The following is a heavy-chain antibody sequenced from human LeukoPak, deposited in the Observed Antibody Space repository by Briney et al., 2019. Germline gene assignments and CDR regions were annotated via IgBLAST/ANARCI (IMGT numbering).Heavy chain of an antibody. V-gene: IGHV4-59*08. CDR3: ARLRTDYYGSGSYLPFIDY. CDR1: GGSISSYY. J-gene: IGHJ4*02. Sequence: SETLSLTCTVSGGSISSYYWSWIRQPPGKGLEWIGYIYYSGSTNYNPSLKSRVTISVDTSKNQFSLKLSSVTAADTAVYYCARLRTDYYGSGSYLPFIDYWGQGTLVTVSS. CDR2: IYYSGST. D-gene: IGHD3-10*01.